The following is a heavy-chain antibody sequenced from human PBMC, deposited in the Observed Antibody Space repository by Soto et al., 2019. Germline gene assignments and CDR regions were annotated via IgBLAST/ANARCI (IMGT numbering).Heavy chain of an antibody. CDR2: IYYSGST. V-gene: IGHV4-30-4*01. D-gene: IGHD3-10*01. CDR1: GGSISSGDYY. J-gene: IGHJ5*02. CDR3: ARAPMVRGVYWFDP. Sequence: SETLSLTCTVSGGSISSGDYYRSWIRQPPGKGLEWIGYIYYSGSTYYNPSLKSRVTISVDTSKNQFSLKLSSVTAADTAVYYCARAPMVRGVYWFDPWGQGTLVTVSS.